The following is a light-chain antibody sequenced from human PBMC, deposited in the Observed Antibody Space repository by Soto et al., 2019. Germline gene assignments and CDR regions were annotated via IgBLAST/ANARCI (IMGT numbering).Light chain of an antibody. CDR2: DVT. Sequence: PAPGSSYHQNSITITCTGTIRHVYGYNYLSWYQHHPGKAPKLIIYDVTNRPSGVSNPSSGSKSGNTASLTISGLQPDDEADYYCSTYTRSRTCPLVLGTRTEVLV. J-gene: IGLJ1*01. V-gene: IGLV2-14*03. CDR3: STYTRSRTCPLV. CDR1: IRHVYGYNY.